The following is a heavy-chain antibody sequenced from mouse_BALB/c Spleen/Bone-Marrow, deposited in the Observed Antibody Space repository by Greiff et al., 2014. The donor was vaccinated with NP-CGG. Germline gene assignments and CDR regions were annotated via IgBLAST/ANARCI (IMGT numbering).Heavy chain of an antibody. V-gene: IGHV1-39*01. J-gene: IGHJ1*01. Sequence: EVQLQQSGPELEKPGASVKISCKASGYSFSGYNLNWVKQSNGQSLEWIGNIDPYYGDTTYNQKFKGKATLTVDRSSSTAYMQLKGLTSEDSAVYYCARKAYYTNWWYFDVWGAGTTVTVSS. CDR1: GYSFSGYN. CDR2: IDPYYGDT. CDR3: ARKAYYTNWWYFDV. D-gene: IGHD2-5*01.